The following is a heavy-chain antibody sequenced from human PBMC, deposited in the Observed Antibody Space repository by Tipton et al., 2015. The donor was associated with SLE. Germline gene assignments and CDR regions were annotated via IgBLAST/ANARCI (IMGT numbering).Heavy chain of an antibody. J-gene: IGHJ4*02. CDR1: GGSISSYY. V-gene: IGHV4-59*01. CDR3: ARGDPYGDYYFAY. Sequence: LRLSCTVSGGSISSYYWSWIRQPPGKGLEWMGYSYYSGSTNYNPSLKSRVTISVDTSKNQFSLKLSSVTAADTAVYYCARGDPYGDYYFAYWGQGTLVTVSS. D-gene: IGHD4-17*01. CDR2: SYYSGST.